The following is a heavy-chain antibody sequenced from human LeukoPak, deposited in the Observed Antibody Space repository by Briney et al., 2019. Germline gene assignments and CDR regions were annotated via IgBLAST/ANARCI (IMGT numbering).Heavy chain of an antibody. CDR1: GGSISSGDYY. Sequence: PSQTLSLTCTVSGGSISSGDYYWSWIRQPPGKGLEWTGYIFYNGRTYYNPSLKSRVTISADTSKNQFSLKLSSVTAADTAVYYCARDQTAAAGFLDYWGQGTLVTVSS. CDR2: IFYNGRT. J-gene: IGHJ4*02. V-gene: IGHV4-30-4*08. D-gene: IGHD6-13*01. CDR3: ARDQTAAAGFLDY.